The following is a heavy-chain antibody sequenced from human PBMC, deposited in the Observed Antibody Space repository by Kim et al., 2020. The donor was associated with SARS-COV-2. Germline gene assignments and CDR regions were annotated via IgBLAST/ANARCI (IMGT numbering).Heavy chain of an antibody. CDR3: AKAGWRIRGVYAVPPEYWYFDL. V-gene: IGHV3-23*01. Sequence: GGSLRLSCAASGFTFSSYAMSWVRQAPGKGLEWVSAISGSGGSTYYADSVKGRFTISRDNSKNTLYQQMNSLRAEDTAVYYCAKAGWRIRGVYAVPPEYWYFDLWGRGTLVTVSS. J-gene: IGHJ2*01. CDR1: GFTFSSYA. CDR2: ISGSGGST. D-gene: IGHD2-8*02.